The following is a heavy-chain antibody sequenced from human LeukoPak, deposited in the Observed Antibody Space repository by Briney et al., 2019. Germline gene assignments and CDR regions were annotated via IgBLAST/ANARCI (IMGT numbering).Heavy chain of an antibody. Sequence: GGSLRLSCAASGFTFSAYAMNWVRQAPGKGLEWDSSVSGAGGSTSYADSVKGRFTISRDNSKRMVYLQMNSLRAEDTAVYHCTVDLDYWGQGTLVTVSS. J-gene: IGHJ4*02. CDR3: TVDLDY. V-gene: IGHV3-23*01. CDR2: VSGAGGST. D-gene: IGHD4-23*01. CDR1: GFTFSAYA.